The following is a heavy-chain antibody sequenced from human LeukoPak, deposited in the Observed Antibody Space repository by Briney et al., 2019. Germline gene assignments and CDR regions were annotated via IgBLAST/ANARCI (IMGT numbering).Heavy chain of an antibody. CDR2: ISGSGGST. D-gene: IGHD1-7*01. Sequence: PGGFLRLSCAASGFTFSSYAMSWVRQAPGKGLEWVSAISGSGGSTYYADSVKGRFTISRDNSKNTLYLQMNSLRAEDTAVYYCAKLWTGTTSAFDIWGQGTMVTVSS. CDR1: GFTFSSYA. V-gene: IGHV3-23*01. J-gene: IGHJ3*02. CDR3: AKLWTGTTSAFDI.